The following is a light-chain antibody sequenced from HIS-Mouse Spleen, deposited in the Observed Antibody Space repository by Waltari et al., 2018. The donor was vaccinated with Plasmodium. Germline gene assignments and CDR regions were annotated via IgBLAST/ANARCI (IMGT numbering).Light chain of an antibody. Sequence: PATLSVSPGARATLSCRASQSVRSNLAWYQQNPGQALRLLIHGASTRATGIPARFSGSGSGTEFTLTISSLQSEDFAVYYCQQYNNWSFTFGPGTKVDIK. CDR2: GAS. CDR3: QQYNNWSFT. CDR1: QSVRSN. J-gene: IGKJ3*01. V-gene: IGKV3-15*01.